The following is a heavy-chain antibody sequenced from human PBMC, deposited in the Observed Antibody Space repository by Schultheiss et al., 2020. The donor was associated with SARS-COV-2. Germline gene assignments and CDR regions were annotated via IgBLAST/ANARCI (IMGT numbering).Heavy chain of an antibody. V-gene: IGHV1-69*13. CDR2: IIPIFGTA. J-gene: IGHJ6*02. CDR3: AREKVVPAAMGVYDSSGMDV. CDR1: GGTFSSYA. Sequence: SVKVSCKASGGTFSSYAISWVRQAPGQGLEWMGGIIPIFGTANYAQKFQGRVTITADESTSTAYMELSSLRSEDTAVYYCAREKVVPAAMGVYDSSGMDVWGQGTTVTVSS. D-gene: IGHD2-2*01.